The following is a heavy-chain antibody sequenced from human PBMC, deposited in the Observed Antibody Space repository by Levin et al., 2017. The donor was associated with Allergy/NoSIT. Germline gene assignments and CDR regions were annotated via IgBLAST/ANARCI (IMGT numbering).Heavy chain of an antibody. Sequence: GGSLRLSCAASGFTFSSYAMSWVRQAPGKGLEWVSAISGSGGSTYYADSVKGRFTISRDNSKNTLYLQMNSLRAEDTAVYYCAKGPRSIAVAGDYFDYWGQGTLVTVSS. J-gene: IGHJ4*02. CDR3: AKGPRSIAVAGDYFDY. CDR1: GFTFSSYA. V-gene: IGHV3-23*01. D-gene: IGHD6-19*01. CDR2: ISGSGGST.